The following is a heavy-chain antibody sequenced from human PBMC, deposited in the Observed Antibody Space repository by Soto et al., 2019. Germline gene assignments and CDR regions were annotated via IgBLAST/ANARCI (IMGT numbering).Heavy chain of an antibody. CDR2: ISGSGGTT. CDR1: GFTFSSYA. D-gene: IGHD6-19*01. Sequence: EVQLLESGGGLEHPGGSLRLSCAASGFTFSSYAMSWVRKAPGKGLEWVSAISGSGGTTYYADSVKGRFTFSRDNSKNTLYLQMNSLRAEDSAVYSCAKTANGWFSAFDIWGQGTMVTVSS. V-gene: IGHV3-23*01. CDR3: AKTANGWFSAFDI. J-gene: IGHJ3*02.